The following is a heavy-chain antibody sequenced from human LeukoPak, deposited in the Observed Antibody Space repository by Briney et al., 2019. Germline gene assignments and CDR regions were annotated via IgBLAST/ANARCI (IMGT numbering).Heavy chain of an antibody. CDR2: ISGSGGST. D-gene: IGHD2-21*01. CDR3: ARDRCGDICFYGLDV. V-gene: IGHV3-23*01. Sequence: GGSLRLSCAASGFTFSSYAMTWVRQPPGKGLEWVSAISGSGGSTHHADSVKGRFTISRDNSKNTLYLQMNSLRAEDTAVYYCARDRCGDICFYGLDVWGQGTTVSVSS. CDR1: GFTFSSYA. J-gene: IGHJ6*02.